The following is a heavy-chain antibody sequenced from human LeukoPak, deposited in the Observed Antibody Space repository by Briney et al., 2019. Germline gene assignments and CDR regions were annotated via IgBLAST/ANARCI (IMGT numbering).Heavy chain of an antibody. Sequence: GGSLRLSCAASGFTFSYYYMNWIRQAPGKGLEWVSYISSSGTTIYYTDSVKGRFTISRDNAKNSLYLQMNSLRAEDTAVYYCASIFRGYAYYFDSWGQGTLVTVSS. CDR1: GFTFSYYY. CDR2: ISSSGTTI. CDR3: ASIFRGYAYYFDS. V-gene: IGHV3-11*01. D-gene: IGHD2-2*01. J-gene: IGHJ4*02.